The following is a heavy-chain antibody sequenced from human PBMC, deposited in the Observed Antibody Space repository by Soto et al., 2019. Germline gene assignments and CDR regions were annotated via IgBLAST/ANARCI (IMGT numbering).Heavy chain of an antibody. V-gene: IGHV4-30-4*01. J-gene: IGHJ4*02. CDR1: GGSISSSDSH. Sequence: QVQLQESGPGLVKPSQTLSLTCTVSGGSISSSDSHWSWIRQPPGAGLEWIGYISYTGDTSYSPSLKSRLTRSLDRSKNHVSLNLNSVTAADSAVYFCARDRTGTSEYDYWGQGTLVTVSS. D-gene: IGHD1-1*01. CDR3: ARDRTGTSEYDY. CDR2: ISYTGDT.